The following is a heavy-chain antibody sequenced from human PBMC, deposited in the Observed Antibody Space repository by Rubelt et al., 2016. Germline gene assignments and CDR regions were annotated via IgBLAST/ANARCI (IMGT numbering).Heavy chain of an antibody. CDR2: IFHSGGT. J-gene: IGHJ4*02. D-gene: IGHD3-3*01. CDR3: ASHVPWSGYYLGY. Sequence: QLQLQESGPGLVKPSGTLSLTCAVSGGSISSSYWWTWVRQPPGKGLEWIGEIFHSGGTNSHPSLKSRVTRSVDKSKSQFSLKLSSVTAADTAVYYCASHVPWSGYYLGYWGQGTLVTVSS. CDR1: GGSISSSYW. V-gene: IGHV4-4*02.